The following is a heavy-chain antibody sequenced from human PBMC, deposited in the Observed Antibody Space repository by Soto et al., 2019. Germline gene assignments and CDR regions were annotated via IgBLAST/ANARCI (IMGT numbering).Heavy chain of an antibody. CDR2: IIPIFGTA. V-gene: IGHV1-69*01. J-gene: IGHJ6*02. Sequence: QVQLVQSGAEVKKPGSSVKVSCKASGGTFSSYAISWVRQAPGQGLEWMGGIIPIFGTANYAQKFQGRVTITADESTSTASMELSSLRSEDTAVYYCARHIVVLTATPYYYYYGMDVWGQGTTVTVSS. D-gene: IGHD2-21*02. CDR1: GGTFSSYA. CDR3: ARHIVVLTATPYYYYYGMDV.